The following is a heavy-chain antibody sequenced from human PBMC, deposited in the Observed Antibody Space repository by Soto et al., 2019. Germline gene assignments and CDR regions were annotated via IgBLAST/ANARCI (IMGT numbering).Heavy chain of an antibody. D-gene: IGHD3-10*01. CDR2: IIPILGIA. Sequence: GTSVKVSCKDSGGTYGSYTSSWVRQAPGQGLEWMGRIIPILGIANYAQKFQGRVTITADKSTSTAYMELSSLRSEDTAVYYCARSNGGGEYYYGSGSHPDAFDIWGQGTMVTVSS. J-gene: IGHJ3*02. CDR3: ARSNGGGEYYYGSGSHPDAFDI. CDR1: GGTYGSYT. V-gene: IGHV1-69*02.